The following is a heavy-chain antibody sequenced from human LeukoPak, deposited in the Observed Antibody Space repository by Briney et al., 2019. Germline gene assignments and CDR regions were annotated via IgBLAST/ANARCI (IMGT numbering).Heavy chain of an antibody. CDR2: ISSDGNNK. Sequence: GGSLRLSCAASGLTFSTYAMHWVRQAPGKGLEWVAVISSDGNNKYYADSVKGRFTISRDNSKNTLYLQMNSLRAEDTAMYYCARDPRVALAGTDWFDPWGQGTLVTVSS. CDR3: ARDPRVALAGTDWFDP. J-gene: IGHJ5*02. V-gene: IGHV3-30-3*01. D-gene: IGHD6-19*01. CDR1: GLTFSTYA.